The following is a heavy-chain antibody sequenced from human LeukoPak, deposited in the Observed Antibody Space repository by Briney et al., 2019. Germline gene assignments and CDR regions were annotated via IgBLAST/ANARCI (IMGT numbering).Heavy chain of an antibody. CDR3: ARGPKDCSGGNCYREDYNWFDP. J-gene: IGHJ5*02. CDR2: IYYSGST. Sequence: SETLSLTCTVSGGSISSYYWSWIRQPPGKGLEWFGYIYYSGSTNYNPSLKSRVTISVDTSKNQFSLKLSSVTAADTAVYFCARGPKDCSGGNCYREDYNWFDPWGQGTLVTVSS. V-gene: IGHV4-59*12. D-gene: IGHD2-15*01. CDR1: GGSISSYY.